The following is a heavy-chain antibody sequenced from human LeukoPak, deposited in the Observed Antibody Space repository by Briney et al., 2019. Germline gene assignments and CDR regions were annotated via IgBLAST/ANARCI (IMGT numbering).Heavy chain of an antibody. V-gene: IGHV3-15*01. Sequence: GRSLRLSCAASGFTFSSYAMHWVRQAPGKGLEWVGRIKSKTDGGTTDYAAPVKGRFTISRDDSKNTLYLQMNSLKTEDTAVYYCTTLLDSSSSDYWGQGTLVTVSS. CDR2: IKSKTDGGTT. CDR1: GFTFSSYA. D-gene: IGHD6-6*01. J-gene: IGHJ4*02. CDR3: TTLLDSSSSDY.